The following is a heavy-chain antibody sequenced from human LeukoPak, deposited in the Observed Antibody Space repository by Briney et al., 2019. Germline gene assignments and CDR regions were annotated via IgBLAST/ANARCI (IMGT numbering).Heavy chain of an antibody. CDR3: ATVVSVTMIVVVQRYFDL. CDR2: FDPEDGET. CDR1: GYTLTELS. D-gene: IGHD3-22*01. J-gene: IGHJ2*01. Sequence: ASVKVSCKVSGYTLTELSMHWVRQAPGKGLEWMGGFDPEDGETIYAQKFQGRATMTEDTSTDTAYMELSSLRSEDTAVYYCATVVSVTMIVVVQRYFDLWGRGTLVTVSS. V-gene: IGHV1-24*01.